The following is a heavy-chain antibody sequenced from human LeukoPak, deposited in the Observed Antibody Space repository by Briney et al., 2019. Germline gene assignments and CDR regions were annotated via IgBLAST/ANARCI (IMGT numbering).Heavy chain of an antibody. CDR1: GGSISSDN. Sequence: SETLSLTCSVSGGSISSDNWNWIRQPPGKGLEWIGYIYHSGSTNYNPSLKSRVTISVDTSKNRFSLKLSSVTAADTAVYFCARRSWAARDAFDIWGQGTMVTVSS. CDR2: IYHSGST. V-gene: IGHV4-59*01. D-gene: IGHD3-16*01. J-gene: IGHJ3*02. CDR3: ARRSWAARDAFDI.